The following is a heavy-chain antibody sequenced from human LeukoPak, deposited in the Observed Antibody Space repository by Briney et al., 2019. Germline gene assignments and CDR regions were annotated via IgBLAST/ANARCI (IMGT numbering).Heavy chain of an antibody. V-gene: IGHV3-48*01. D-gene: IGHD5-18*01. Sequence: GGSLRLSCAASGFTFSSYSMNWVRQAPGKGLEWVSYISSSSSTIYYADSVKGRFTISRDNAKNSLYLQMHSLRAEDTAVYYCARIGSAMVQTWYNWFDPWGQGTLVTVSS. CDR2: ISSSSSTI. J-gene: IGHJ5*02. CDR1: GFTFSSYS. CDR3: ARIGSAMVQTWYNWFDP.